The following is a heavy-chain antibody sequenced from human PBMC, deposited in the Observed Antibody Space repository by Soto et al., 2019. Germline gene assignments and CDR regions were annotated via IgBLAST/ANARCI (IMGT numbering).Heavy chain of an antibody. J-gene: IGHJ6*02. CDR3: ARDPDIVVVVAATSDGGMDV. CDR2: ISSSSSYI. D-gene: IGHD2-15*01. V-gene: IGHV3-21*01. Sequence: GGSLRLSCAASGFTFSSYSMNWVRQAPGKGLECVSSISSSSSYIYYADSVKGRFTISRDNAKNSLYLQMNSLRAEDTAVYYCARDPDIVVVVAATSDGGMDVWGQGTTVTVSS. CDR1: GFTFSSYS.